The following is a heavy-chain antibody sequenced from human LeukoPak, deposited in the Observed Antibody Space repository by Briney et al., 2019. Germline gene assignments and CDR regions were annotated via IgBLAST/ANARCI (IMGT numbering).Heavy chain of an antibody. Sequence: PSETLSLTCAVYGGSFSGYYWSWIRQPPGKGLEWIGEINHSGSTNYNPSLKSRVTISVDTSKNQFSLKLSSVTAADTAVYYCARVPGGYGGNSDRYYFDYWGQGTLVTVSS. V-gene: IGHV4-34*01. CDR3: ARVPGGYGGNSDRYYFDY. D-gene: IGHD4-23*01. CDR1: GGSFSGYY. CDR2: INHSGST. J-gene: IGHJ4*02.